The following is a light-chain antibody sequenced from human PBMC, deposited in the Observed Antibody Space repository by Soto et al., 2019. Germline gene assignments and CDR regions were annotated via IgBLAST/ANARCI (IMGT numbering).Light chain of an antibody. J-gene: IGKJ2*01. CDR3: QQYGSAPYT. CDR2: GAS. V-gene: IGKV3-15*01. CDR1: QSVSNN. Sequence: EIVMTHSPATLSVSPGERATLSCRASQSVSNNLAWYQQKPGQAPRLLIYGASTRATAIPARFSGSGSGTEFTLTISSLQSEDFAVYFCQQYGSAPYTFGQGTKLEIK.